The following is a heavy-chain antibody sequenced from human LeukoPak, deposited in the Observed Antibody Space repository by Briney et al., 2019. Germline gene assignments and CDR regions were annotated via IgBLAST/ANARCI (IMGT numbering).Heavy chain of an antibody. CDR3: ARYMDYGDVIDP. Sequence: GGSLRLSCEASGFTFSSYSMNWVRQAPGQGLEWVSYINSSSSTIYYADSVKGRFTISRDNAKNTLYLEMNSLRAEDTVVYYCARYMDYGDVIDPWGQGTLVTVSS. V-gene: IGHV3-48*04. CDR1: GFTFSSYS. J-gene: IGHJ5*02. D-gene: IGHD4-17*01. CDR2: INSSSSTI.